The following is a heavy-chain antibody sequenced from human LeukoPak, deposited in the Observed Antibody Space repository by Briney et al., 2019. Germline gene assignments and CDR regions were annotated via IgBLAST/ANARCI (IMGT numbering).Heavy chain of an antibody. Sequence: GGSLRLSCAASGFTFSNAWMNWVRQAPGKGLEWVSVIAGSDGFTQYADSVKGRFTISRDNSKNTVYLQMSRLRVEDTALYYCVRSLDYWGQGTLVTVSS. J-gene: IGHJ4*02. CDR3: VRSLDY. CDR1: GFTFSNAW. V-gene: IGHV3-53*01. CDR2: IAGSDGFT.